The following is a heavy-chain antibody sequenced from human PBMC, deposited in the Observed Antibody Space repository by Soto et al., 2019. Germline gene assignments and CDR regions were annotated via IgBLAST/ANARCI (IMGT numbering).Heavy chain of an antibody. D-gene: IGHD3-3*01. Sequence: GSLRLSCKASGFTFINYGMTWVRQAPGKGLDWVSLITFNNNNTYYADSVKGRFTISRDNSKNTLYLQMNDLRAEDTAIYFCARDYLEDFWGQGTLVTVSS. J-gene: IGHJ4*02. CDR1: GFTFINYG. V-gene: IGHV3-23*01. CDR2: ITFNNNNT. CDR3: ARDYLEDF.